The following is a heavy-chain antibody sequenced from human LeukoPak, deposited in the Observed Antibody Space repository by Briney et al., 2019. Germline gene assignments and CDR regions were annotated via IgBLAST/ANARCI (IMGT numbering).Heavy chain of an antibody. CDR2: INHRGST. CDR1: GGSISSYY. J-gene: IGHJ6*02. CDR3: ARATYYDSSGYYRRYYYGMDV. V-gene: IGHV4-34*01. D-gene: IGHD3-22*01. Sequence: SETLSLTCTVSGGSISSYYWSWIRQPPGKGLEWIGEINHRGSTNYNPSLKSRVTISVDTSKNQFSLKLSSVTAADTAVYYCARATYYDSSGYYRRYYYGMDVWGQETTVTVSS.